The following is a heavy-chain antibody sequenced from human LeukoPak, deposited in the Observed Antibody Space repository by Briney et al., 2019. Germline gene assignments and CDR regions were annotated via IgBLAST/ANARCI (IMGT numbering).Heavy chain of an antibody. D-gene: IGHD6-13*01. CDR1: GFTVSSNY. Sequence: GGSLRLSCAASGFTVSSNYMSWVRQAPGKGLEWVSVIYSGGATYYADSVKGRFTISRDNSKNTLYLQMNSLRAEDTAVYYCAKGGLAAAALAEYFQHWGQGTLVIVSS. J-gene: IGHJ1*01. CDR2: IYSGGAT. CDR3: AKGGLAAAALAEYFQH. V-gene: IGHV3-66*01.